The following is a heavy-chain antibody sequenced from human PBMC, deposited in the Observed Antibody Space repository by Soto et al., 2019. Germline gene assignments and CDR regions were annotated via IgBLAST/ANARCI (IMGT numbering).Heavy chain of an antibody. J-gene: IGHJ4*02. Sequence: SETLSLTCTVSGGSISSGGYYWSWIRQHPGKGLEWIGYIYYSGSTYYNPSLKSRVTISVDTSKNQFSLKLSSVTAADTAVYYCAREYRRCISTICSDYWGQGTLVTVSS. D-gene: IGHD2-2*01. CDR2: IYYSGST. V-gene: IGHV4-31*03. CDR1: GGSISSGGYY. CDR3: AREYRRCISTICSDY.